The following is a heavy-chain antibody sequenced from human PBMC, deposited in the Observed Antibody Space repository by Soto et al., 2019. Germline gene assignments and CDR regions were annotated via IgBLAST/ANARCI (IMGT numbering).Heavy chain of an antibody. CDR1: RGSVSNGSLY. J-gene: IGHJ5*02. D-gene: IGHD3-22*01. CDR3: ARTTDSSGYFQFWFDP. CDR2: IHYSGST. Sequence: TLSLPGTVSRGSVSNGSLYCSWIRQYPGKGLEWIGYIHYSGSTYYNPSLESRVNISVDTSKNHFSLKLSSVTAAETAVYYCARTTDSSGYFQFWFDPWAQATLGTVS. V-gene: IGHV4-31*03.